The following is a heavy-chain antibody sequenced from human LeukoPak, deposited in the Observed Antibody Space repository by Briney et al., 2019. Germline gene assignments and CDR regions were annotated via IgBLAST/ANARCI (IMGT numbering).Heavy chain of an antibody. CDR1: GFTFSSFG. D-gene: IGHD3-3*01. J-gene: IGHJ4*02. Sequence: PGGSLRLSCAASGFTFSSFGMHWARQAPGKGLEWVSVISGSGSSTYYADSVKGRFTISRDNSKNTVYLQMKSLRAEDTAVYFCAKDWADFWSGYFLFDYWGQGTLVTVSS. V-gene: IGHV3-23*01. CDR3: AKDWADFWSGYFLFDY. CDR2: ISGSGSST.